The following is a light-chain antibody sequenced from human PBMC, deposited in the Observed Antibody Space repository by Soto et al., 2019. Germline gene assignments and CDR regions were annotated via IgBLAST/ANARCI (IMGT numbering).Light chain of an antibody. CDR3: QLWDSSSGHWV. V-gene: IGLV3-21*04. CDR1: NIGNES. J-gene: IGLJ3*02. Sequence: SYELTQAPSVSVAPGKTARITCEGNNIGNESVHWYQQKPGQAPVLVISYDNDRPSGIPEQFSASNSGNTATLTISRVESGDEADYYCQLWDSSSGHWVFGGGTKVTVL. CDR2: YDN.